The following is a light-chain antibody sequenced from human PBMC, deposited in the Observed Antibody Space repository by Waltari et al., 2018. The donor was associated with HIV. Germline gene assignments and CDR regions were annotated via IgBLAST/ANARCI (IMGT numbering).Light chain of an antibody. J-gene: IGKJ1*01. Sequence: DIVMTQTPDSLAVSLGERATINCKSSLSPLYSTNTKNYIAEYQQKPGQPPKLILYCSASRDSAVPHRFYDSESETDFALTSNSLHTEDVSVYYCLQYDSNTWTFGQGTKVDIK. V-gene: IGKV4-1*01. CDR1: LSPLYSTNTKNY. CDR2: CSA. CDR3: LQYDSNTWT.